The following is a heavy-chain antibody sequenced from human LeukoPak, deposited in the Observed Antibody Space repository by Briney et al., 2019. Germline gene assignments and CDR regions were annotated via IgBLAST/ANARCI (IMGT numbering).Heavy chain of an antibody. J-gene: IGHJ4*02. D-gene: IGHD4-17*01. CDR3: ARDSPTVHTDY. CDR1: GFTFSVYA. V-gene: IGHV3-30-3*01. Sequence: GRSLSLSCAASGFTFSVYAMHWVRQAPGKGLEWVAVISYDGSNKYYADSVKGRFTISRDNSKNTLYLQMNSLRAEDTAVYYCARDSPTVHTDYWGQGTLVTVSS. CDR2: ISYDGSNK.